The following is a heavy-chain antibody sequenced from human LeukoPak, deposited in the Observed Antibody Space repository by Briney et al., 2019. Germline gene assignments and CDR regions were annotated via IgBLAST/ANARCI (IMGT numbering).Heavy chain of an antibody. CDR1: GLSFSRYD. CDR3: AKDRQTITIFGVVNTPRANFDY. J-gene: IGHJ4*02. Sequence: PGGSLRLSCAASGLSFSRYDIHWVRQAPGKGLELLAFIRYDGSNKNYADSVKGRFTISRDNFMSTVYLQMNSLRAEDTAVYYCAKDRQTITIFGVVNTPRANFDYWGQGTLVTVSS. V-gene: IGHV3-30*02. CDR2: IRYDGSNK. D-gene: IGHD3-3*01.